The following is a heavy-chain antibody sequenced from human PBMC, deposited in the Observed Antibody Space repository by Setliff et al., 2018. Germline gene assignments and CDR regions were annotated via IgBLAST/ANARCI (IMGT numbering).Heavy chain of an antibody. CDR3: AREAIAARGDFDY. CDR2: IFQSGNT. CDR1: GSSIISDYY. V-gene: IGHV4-38-2*02. Sequence: LSLTCAVSGSSIISDYYWVWIRQPPGRGLEWIGSIFQSGNTYYNPSLKSRVTISVDTSKNQFSLKVNSVTAADTAVYYCAREAIAARGDFDYWGQGTLVTVSS. D-gene: IGHD6-6*01. J-gene: IGHJ4*02.